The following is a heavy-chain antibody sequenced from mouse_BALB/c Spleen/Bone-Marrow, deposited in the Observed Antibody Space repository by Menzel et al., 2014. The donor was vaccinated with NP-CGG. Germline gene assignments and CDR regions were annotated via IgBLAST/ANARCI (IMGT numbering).Heavy chain of an antibody. V-gene: IGHV3-2*02. CDR3: ARSRGLRRDWYFDV. CDR2: INYSGST. CDR1: GYSITSDYA. D-gene: IGHD2-4*01. J-gene: IGHJ1*01. Sequence: EVQLQQSGPGLVKPSQSLSLTCTVTGYSITSDYARNWIRQFPGNKLEWLGYINYSGSTSYNPSLKSRISITRDTSKNQFFLQLNSVTTEDTATFYCARSRGLRRDWYFDVWGAGTTVTVSS.